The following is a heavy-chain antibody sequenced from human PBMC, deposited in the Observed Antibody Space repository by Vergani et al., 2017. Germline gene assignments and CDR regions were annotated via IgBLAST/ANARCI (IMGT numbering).Heavy chain of an antibody. D-gene: IGHD6-13*01. CDR3: ARDPLYSTTWPFLLLDMDV. Sequence: QVQLQESGPGLVRPSQTLSLTCTVSGGSISSGSYYWSWFRQPAGKGLEWIGRFYTGGGTSYNPSLKSRVTISVDTSKIQFSLQLSSVTAADTAVYYCARDPLYSTTWPFLLLDMDVWVQGTTVTVSS. V-gene: IGHV4-61*02. CDR2: FYTGGGT. CDR1: GGSISSGSYY. J-gene: IGHJ6*02.